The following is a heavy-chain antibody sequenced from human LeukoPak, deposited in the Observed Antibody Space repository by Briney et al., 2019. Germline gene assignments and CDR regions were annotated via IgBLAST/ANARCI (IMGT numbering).Heavy chain of an antibody. J-gene: IGHJ6*03. D-gene: IGHD2-2*01. CDR2: INPNSGGT. V-gene: IGHV1-2*02. CDR3: ARVQLGYCSSTSCPNYYMDV. CDR1: GYTFTGYY. Sequence: GASVKVSCKASGYTFTGYYMHWVRQAPGQGLEWMGWINPNSGGTNYAQKFQGRVTMTRDTPISTAYMELSRLRSDDTAVYYCARVQLGYCSSTSCPNYYMDVWGKGTTVTVSS.